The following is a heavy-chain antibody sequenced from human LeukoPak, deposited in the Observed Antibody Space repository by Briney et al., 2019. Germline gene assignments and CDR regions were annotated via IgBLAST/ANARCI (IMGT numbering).Heavy chain of an antibody. CDR3: ARARLAGPPDY. CDR2: INPNSGGT. D-gene: IGHD3-10*01. J-gene: IGHJ4*02. V-gene: IGHV1-2*02. Sequence: ASVKVSCKASGYTFTGYYMHWVRQATGQGLEWMGWINPNSGGTNYAQKFQGRVTMTRDTSISTAYMELSSLRSEDTAVYYCARARLAGPPDYWGQGTLVTVSS. CDR1: GYTFTGYY.